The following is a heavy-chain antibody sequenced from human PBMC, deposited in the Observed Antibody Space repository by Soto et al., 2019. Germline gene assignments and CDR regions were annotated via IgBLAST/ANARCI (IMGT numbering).Heavy chain of an antibody. J-gene: IGHJ6*02. CDR1: GFMFSTYL. CDR3: VGALTYEVPDYYYGMDV. CDR2: IKQGGNEK. Sequence: HPGGSLRLSCEASGFMFSTYLMSWVRQAPGKGLEWVSNIKQGGNEKFYVDSVKGRFTISRDNAKKSLFLQMNSLRAEDTAVYYCVGALTYEVPDYYYGMDVWGQGTTVTVSS. D-gene: IGHD3-16*01. V-gene: IGHV3-7*03.